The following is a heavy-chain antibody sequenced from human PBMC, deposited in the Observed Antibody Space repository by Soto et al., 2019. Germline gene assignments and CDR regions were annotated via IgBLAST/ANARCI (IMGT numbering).Heavy chain of an antibody. D-gene: IGHD3-3*02. J-gene: IGHJ1*01. CDR2: TAYRSHGST. V-gene: IGHV6-1*01. Sequence: QVQLQQSGPGLVTPSQTLSLTGVISGDSVSSNSAAWNWIMQSPSRGLEWLGRTAYRSHGSTYYAASVNSRATINADTSKNQFSLQINSVTAEDTAVYYCARGCPPFPFWVQGTLVTVSS. CDR3: ARGCPPFPF. CDR1: GDSVSSNSAA.